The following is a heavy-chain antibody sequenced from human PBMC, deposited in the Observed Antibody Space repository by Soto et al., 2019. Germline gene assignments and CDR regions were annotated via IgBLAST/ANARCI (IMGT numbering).Heavy chain of an antibody. D-gene: IGHD2-21*02. J-gene: IGHJ6*01. CDR2: IYWDDDK. V-gene: IGHV2-5*02. CDR1: AFSLSTGGGG. Sequence: QITLKESGPTLVKPTQTLTLTCTFSAFSLSTGGGGVGWIRQPPGKALEWLALIYWDDDKRYSPSLRSRLTITKDTSKNQVVLTMTNMDPVDTATYYCIQSRCGGDCLQSYASYYYYGMDVW. CDR3: IQSRCGGDCLQSYASYYYYGMDV.